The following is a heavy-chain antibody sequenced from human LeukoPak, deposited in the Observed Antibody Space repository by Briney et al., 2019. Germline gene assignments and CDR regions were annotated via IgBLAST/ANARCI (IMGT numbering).Heavy chain of an antibody. CDR2: IKQDGSEK. CDR3: AKDPDYYYDSSGYYFEY. D-gene: IGHD3-22*01. J-gene: IGHJ4*02. CDR1: GFTFSSYW. Sequence: GGSLRLSCAASGFTFSSYWMSWVRQAPGKGLEWVANIKQDGSEKYYVDSVKGRFTISRDNAKNSLYLQMNSLTTEDTALYYCAKDPDYYYDSSGYYFEYWGQGTLVTVSS. V-gene: IGHV3-7*03.